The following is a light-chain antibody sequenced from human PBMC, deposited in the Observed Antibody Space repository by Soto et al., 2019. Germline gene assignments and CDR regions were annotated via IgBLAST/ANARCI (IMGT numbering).Light chain of an antibody. CDR1: QSIGNH. V-gene: IGKV3D-15*01. CDR3: QQYRAWPLS. Sequence: EIVVTQSPATLSVSPGERATLSCRASQSIGNHLAWYQQKPGQAPRLLIYAASTRATTIPARFSGSGSGTDFTLTFSSRQSGDFAVYHCQQYRAWPLSFGGGTKVEIK. J-gene: IGKJ4*01. CDR2: AAS.